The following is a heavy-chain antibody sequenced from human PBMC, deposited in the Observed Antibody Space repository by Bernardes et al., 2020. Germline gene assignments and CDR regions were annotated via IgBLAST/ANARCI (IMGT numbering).Heavy chain of an antibody. V-gene: IGHV3-74*01. J-gene: IGHJ4*02. D-gene: IGHD1-26*01. Sequence: GSLRLSCAASGFTFSNFWMHWVRQAPGKGLVWVSRINSDGSSTDYADSVKGRFTISRDNAKNTLYLQMNSLRAEDTAMYYCARGARGSSYDYFDYWGQGTLVSVTS. CDR1: GFTFSNFW. CDR2: INSDGSST. CDR3: ARGARGSSYDYFDY.